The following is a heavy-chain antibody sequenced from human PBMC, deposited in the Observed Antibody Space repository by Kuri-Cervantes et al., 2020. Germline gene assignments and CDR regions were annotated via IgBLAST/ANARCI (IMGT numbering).Heavy chain of an antibody. V-gene: IGHV1-3*01. CDR1: GYTFTSYA. J-gene: IGHJ3*02. CDR2: INAGNGNT. Sequence: ASVKVSCKASGYTFTSYAMHWVRQAPGQRLEWMGWINAGNGNTKYSQKFQGRVTLTRDTSASTAYMELSSLRSEDTAVYYCATAFFVLGSYYYGSGSYRAFDIWGQGTMVTVSS. CDR3: ATAFFVLGSYYYGSGSYRAFDI. D-gene: IGHD3-10*01.